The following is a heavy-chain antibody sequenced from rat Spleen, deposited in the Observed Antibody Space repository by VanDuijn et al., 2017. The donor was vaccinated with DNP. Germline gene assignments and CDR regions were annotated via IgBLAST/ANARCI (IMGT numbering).Heavy chain of an antibody. CDR1: GFSLTSYH. CDR2: IWTGGGT. CDR3: TRESWGYVMDA. V-gene: IGHV2-43*01. J-gene: IGHJ4*01. D-gene: IGHD1-7*01. Sequence: QVQLKESGPGLVQPSQTLSLTCTVSGFSLTSYHVTWVRQPPGKGLEWVGVIWTGGGTADNSLLKSRLSITRDTSKSQVFLKMNSLQTDETAIYYCTRESWGYVMDAWGQGASVTVSS.